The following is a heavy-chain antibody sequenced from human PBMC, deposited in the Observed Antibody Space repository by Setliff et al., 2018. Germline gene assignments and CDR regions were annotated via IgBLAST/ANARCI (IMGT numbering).Heavy chain of an antibody. Sequence: PGGSLRLSCAASGFTFSDYSMNWVRQAPGKGLEWVSDISSSSSTIYYADSVKGRFTISRDNAQNSLYLQMNSLRAEDTAVYYCARSYNLWSGPALDVWGKGTTVTVSS. CDR3: ARSYNLWSGPALDV. J-gene: IGHJ6*04. V-gene: IGHV3-48*01. CDR2: ISSSSSTI. CDR1: GFTFSDYS. D-gene: IGHD3-3*01.